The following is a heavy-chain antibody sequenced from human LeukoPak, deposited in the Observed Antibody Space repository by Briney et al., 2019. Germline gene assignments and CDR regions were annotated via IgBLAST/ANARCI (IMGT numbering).Heavy chain of an antibody. V-gene: IGHV3-23*01. D-gene: IGHD6-19*01. Sequence: PGGSLRLSCAASGFTFSSYATSWVRQAPGKGLEWVSAISGSGGSTYYADSVKGRFTISRDNSKNTLYLQMNSLRAEDTAVYYCAKKLAVAGTVYFDYWGQGTLVTVSS. CDR2: ISGSGGST. CDR1: GFTFSSYA. J-gene: IGHJ4*02. CDR3: AKKLAVAGTVYFDY.